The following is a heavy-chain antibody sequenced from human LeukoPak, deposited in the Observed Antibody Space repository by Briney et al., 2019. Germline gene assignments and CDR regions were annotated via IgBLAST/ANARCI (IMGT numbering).Heavy chain of an antibody. V-gene: IGHV3-20*04. Sequence: GGSLRLSCAASGFTFDDYGMSWVRQAPGKGLEWVSGINWNGGSPGYVDSVKGRFTISRDNAKNSLYLQMNSLRAEDTALYYCARGYCSGGSCRPYYFDYWGRGTLVIVSS. CDR2: INWNGGSP. D-gene: IGHD2-15*01. CDR3: ARGYCSGGSCRPYYFDY. J-gene: IGHJ4*02. CDR1: GFTFDDYG.